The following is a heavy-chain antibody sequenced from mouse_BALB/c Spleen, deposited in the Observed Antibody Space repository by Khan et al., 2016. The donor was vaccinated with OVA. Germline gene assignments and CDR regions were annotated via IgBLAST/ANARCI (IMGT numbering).Heavy chain of an antibody. J-gene: IGHJ4*01. CDR2: MWSDGST. Sequence: QVQLKQSGPGLVAPSQCLSITCTISGFSFTNYGIHWVRQPPGQGLEWLVLMWSDGSTTYNSALNYSLTLCTDNSKIQVYLKMNSLQTDDTAMYFCARQPYYHYNVMDDWGQGTSVTVSS. D-gene: IGHD2-10*01. CDR1: GFSFTNYG. CDR3: ARQPYYHYNVMDD. V-gene: IGHV2-6-1*01.